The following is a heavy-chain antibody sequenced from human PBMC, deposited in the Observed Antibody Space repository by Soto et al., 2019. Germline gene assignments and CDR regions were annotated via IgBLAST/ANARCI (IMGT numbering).Heavy chain of an antibody. CDR2: IIPTFDSP. J-gene: IGHJ5*01. V-gene: IGHV1-69*06. CDR3: ASGWGITVTATDS. Sequence: QMQLVQSGAEVKKPGSSVRVSCKASGGTFTHFLFRWVRQAPGQGLEYMGNIIPTFDSPKYAQKFQGRITISADKSTDTVYLDLSSLSSDDTALYYCASGWGITVTATDSWGQGTLVTVSS. D-gene: IGHD2-21*02. CDR1: GGTFTHFL.